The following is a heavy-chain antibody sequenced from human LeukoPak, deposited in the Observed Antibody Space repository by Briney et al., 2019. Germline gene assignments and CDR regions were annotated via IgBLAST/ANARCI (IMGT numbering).Heavy chain of an antibody. Sequence: GGSLRLSCAASGFTFSNYAMHWVRQAPGKGLEWVAVISYDGSNKYYAGSVKGRFTISRDNSKNTLYLQMNSLRAEDTAVYYCARARDYSSVLPFDYWGQGTLVTVSS. J-gene: IGHJ4*02. D-gene: IGHD6-25*01. CDR2: ISYDGSNK. CDR3: ARARDYSSVLPFDY. CDR1: GFTFSNYA. V-gene: IGHV3-30*01.